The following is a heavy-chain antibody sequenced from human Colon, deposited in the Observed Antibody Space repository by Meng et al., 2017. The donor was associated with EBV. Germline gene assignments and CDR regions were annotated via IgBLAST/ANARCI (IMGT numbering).Heavy chain of an antibody. V-gene: IGHV4-34*02. Sequence: VQLQPGGAGLLKPSATLSLTCGGSGGSLSGYYWSWIRHFPGRTLEFIGDINHSGSANYNPSLRSRVTISVDTSKNQIFLNLHSVTAADTAVYHCARTFGYCSNNNCPRTLGYWGQGTLVTVSS. CDR1: GGSLSGYY. CDR3: ARTFGYCSNNNCPRTLGY. D-gene: IGHD2-2*03. J-gene: IGHJ4*02. CDR2: INHSGSA.